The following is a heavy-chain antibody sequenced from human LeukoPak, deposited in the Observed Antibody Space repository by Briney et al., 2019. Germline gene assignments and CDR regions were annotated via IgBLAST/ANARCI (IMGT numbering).Heavy chain of an antibody. D-gene: IGHD1-26*01. CDR3: ATVESSGSYPFWY. V-gene: IGHV1-46*01. Sequence: ASVKVSCKASGYTFTSYYIHWVRQAPGQGLEWMGMINPSGGSTSYAQKFQGRVTMTRDTSTSTVYMELSSLRSEDTAVYYCATVESSGSYPFWYWGQGTLVTVSS. CDR2: INPSGGST. CDR1: GYTFTSYY. J-gene: IGHJ4*02.